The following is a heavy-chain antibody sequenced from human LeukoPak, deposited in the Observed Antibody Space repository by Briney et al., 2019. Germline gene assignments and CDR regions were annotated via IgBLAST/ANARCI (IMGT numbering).Heavy chain of an antibody. D-gene: IGHD2-15*01. J-gene: IGHJ4*02. CDR1: GFTFSNYG. CDR2: ISFDGNNQ. CDR3: TKDAGYASDY. V-gene: IGHV3-30*18. Sequence: GGSLRLSCAASGFTFSNYGMHWVRQAPGKGLEWVTVISFDGNNQYYADSVKGRFTISRDNAKNTVYLQMSSLRVEDTAVYFCTKDAGYASDYWGQGILVPVSS.